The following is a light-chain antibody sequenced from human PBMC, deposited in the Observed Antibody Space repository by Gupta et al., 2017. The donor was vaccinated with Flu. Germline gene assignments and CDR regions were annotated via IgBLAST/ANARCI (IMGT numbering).Light chain of an antibody. Sequence: DIVMTQSPDSLAVSLGERATINCKSSQSVLYSSNNKNYLAWYQQKPGQPPKLLIYWASTRESGIPDRFSGRGSGTDFTLTISSLQAEDVAVYYCQLYDSTPFTFGHGTKVDIK. J-gene: IGKJ3*01. V-gene: IGKV4-1*01. CDR1: QSVLYSSNNKNY. CDR2: WAS. CDR3: QLYDSTPFT.